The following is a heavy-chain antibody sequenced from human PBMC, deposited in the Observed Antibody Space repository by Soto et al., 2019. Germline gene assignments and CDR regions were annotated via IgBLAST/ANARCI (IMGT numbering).Heavy chain of an antibody. D-gene: IGHD4-17*01. J-gene: IGHJ4*02. V-gene: IGHV2-5*02. CDR3: PHRRDYGGNSWVRTHVWAFDY. CDR2: IYWDDDK. CDR1: GFSLSTSGVG. Sequence: QITLKESGPTLVKPTQTLTLTCTFSGFSLSTSGVGVGWIRQPPGKALEWLALIYWDDDKRYSPSLKSRLPSSKHTPKTQVVRTMTHMEPVDTATYSCPHRRDYGGNSWVRTHVWAFDYWAQGTLVAVSS.